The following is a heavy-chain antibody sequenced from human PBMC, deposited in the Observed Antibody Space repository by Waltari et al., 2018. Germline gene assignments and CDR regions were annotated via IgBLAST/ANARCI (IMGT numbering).Heavy chain of an antibody. D-gene: IGHD3-10*01. CDR3: AILLGRGY. CDR2: ISGSGDRT. J-gene: IGHJ4*02. V-gene: IGHV3-23*01. Sequence: EVQLLESGGGLVQPGGSLRLSCAASGFTFRTYAMSWVRQAPGKGLEWVSSISGSGDRTYYADSGKGRFTISRDNSKNTLYLQMNSLRAEDTAVYYCAILLGRGYWGQGTLVTVSS. CDR1: GFTFRTYA.